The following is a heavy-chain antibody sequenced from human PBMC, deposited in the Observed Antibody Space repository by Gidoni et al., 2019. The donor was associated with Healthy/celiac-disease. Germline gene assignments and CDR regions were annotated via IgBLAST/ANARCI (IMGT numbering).Heavy chain of an antibody. J-gene: IGHJ5*02. CDR1: GFTFDDYA. Sequence: EVQLVESGGGLVQPGRSLRLSCAASGFTFDDYAMHWVRQAPGKGLEWVSGISWNSGSIGYADSVKGRFTISRDNAKNSLYLQMNSLRAEDTALYYCAKEGDFWSKGFDPWGQGTLVTVSS. V-gene: IGHV3-9*01. CDR2: ISWNSGSI. CDR3: AKEGDFWSKGFDP. D-gene: IGHD3-3*01.